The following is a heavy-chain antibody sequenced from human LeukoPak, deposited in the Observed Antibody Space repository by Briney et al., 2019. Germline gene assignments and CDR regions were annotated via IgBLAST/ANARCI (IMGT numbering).Heavy chain of an antibody. V-gene: IGHV3-48*04. CDR1: GFTFNNYH. D-gene: IGHD2-15*01. CDR2: ITASSNSI. CDR3: AREGLPDSLDL. Sequence: GGSLRLSCAASGFTFNNYHMNWVRQAPGKGLEWISYITASSNSIYYADSVRGRFTISRDNAKNSLYLQMNTLRAEDTAVYYCAREGLPDSLDLWGQGTLVTVSS. J-gene: IGHJ5*02.